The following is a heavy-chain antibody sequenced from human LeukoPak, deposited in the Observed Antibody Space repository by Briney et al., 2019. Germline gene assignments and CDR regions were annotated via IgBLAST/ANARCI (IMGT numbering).Heavy chain of an antibody. CDR1: GGSISSYY. CDR2: IYYSGST. V-gene: IGHV4-59*01. CDR3: ARVGGSPFPHWYFDL. Sequence: SETLTLTCTVSGGSISSYYWSWIRQPPGKGLEWIGYIYYSGSTNYNPSLKSRVTISVDTSKNQFSLKLSSVTAADTAVYYCARVGGSPFPHWYFDLWGRGTLVTVSS. D-gene: IGHD1-26*01. J-gene: IGHJ2*01.